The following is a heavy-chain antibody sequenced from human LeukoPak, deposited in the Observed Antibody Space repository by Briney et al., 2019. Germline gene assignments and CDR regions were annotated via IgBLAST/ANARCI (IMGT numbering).Heavy chain of an antibody. J-gene: IGHJ4*02. V-gene: IGHV1-69*06. CDR2: IIPIFGTA. D-gene: IGHD6-6*01. CDR3: ATRSSSSSSSYFDY. Sequence: ASVKVSCKASTYTFSGYYVHWVRQAPGQGLEWMGGIIPIFGTANYAQKFQGRVTITADKSTSTAYMELSSLRSEDTAVYYCATRSSSSSSSYFDYWGQGTLVTVSS. CDR1: TYTFSGYY.